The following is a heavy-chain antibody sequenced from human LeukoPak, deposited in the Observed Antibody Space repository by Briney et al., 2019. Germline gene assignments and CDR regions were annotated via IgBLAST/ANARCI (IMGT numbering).Heavy chain of an antibody. V-gene: IGHV3-23*05. CDR1: EFIFSDHA. CDR3: AKFEGATIPGWFNDY. J-gene: IGHJ4*02. Sequence: PGGSLRLSCAASEFIFSDHAMGWVRQAPGKGLEWVSTIDKTTYPTFYADSVKGRFTISRDNSKNTLYLQMNSLRTEDTAVYFCAKFEGATIPGWFNDYWGQGILVTVSS. D-gene: IGHD6-19*01. CDR2: IDKTTYPT.